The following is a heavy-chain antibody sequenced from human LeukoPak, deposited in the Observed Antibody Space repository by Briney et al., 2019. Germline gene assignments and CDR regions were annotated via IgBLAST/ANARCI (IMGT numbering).Heavy chain of an antibody. J-gene: IGHJ4*02. CDR3: AKGGSGSYYPGTIDY. Sequence: GGSLRLSCAASGFTFSTYGIHWVRQAPGKGLEWVAFIRYDGSNKYYADSVKGRFTISRDNAKNSLYLQMNSLRAEDTALYYCAKGGSGSYYPGTIDYWGQGTLVTVSS. V-gene: IGHV3-30*02. CDR1: GFTFSTYG. D-gene: IGHD1-26*01. CDR2: IRYDGSNK.